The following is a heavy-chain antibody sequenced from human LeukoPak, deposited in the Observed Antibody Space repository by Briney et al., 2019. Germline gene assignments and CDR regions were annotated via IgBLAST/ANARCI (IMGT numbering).Heavy chain of an antibody. CDR1: GFTFYDYA. J-gene: IGHJ5*02. Sequence: GRSLRLSCAASGFTFYDYAMHWVPHAPGKGLGWVSGISWNSDTIAYADPVRGRFTISRNNAKKSLYLQMNSLRAEDTALYYCAKDGGLRFGELFGWFDPWGQGTLVTVSS. CDR3: AKDGGLRFGELFGWFDP. CDR2: ISWNSDTI. V-gene: IGHV3-9*01. D-gene: IGHD3-10*01.